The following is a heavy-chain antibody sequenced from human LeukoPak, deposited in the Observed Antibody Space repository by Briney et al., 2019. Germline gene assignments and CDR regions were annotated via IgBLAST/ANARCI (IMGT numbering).Heavy chain of an antibody. CDR3: ARRNYDFSIAPYVAFDI. Sequence: ASVKVSRKASGYTFTSYDINWVRQATGRGLEWMGWMNPNSGNTNYARNFQGRITMTRNTSISTAYMELSSLRSEDTAVYFCARRNYDFSIAPYVAFDIWGQGTIVTVSS. J-gene: IGHJ3*02. D-gene: IGHD3-3*01. V-gene: IGHV1-8*01. CDR1: GYTFTSYD. CDR2: MNPNSGNT.